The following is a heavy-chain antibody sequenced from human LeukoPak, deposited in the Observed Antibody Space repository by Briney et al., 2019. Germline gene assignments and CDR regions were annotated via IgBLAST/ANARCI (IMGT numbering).Heavy chain of an antibody. D-gene: IGHD6-6*01. V-gene: IGHV3-21*01. CDR3: ARRSSSGNYFDY. CDR1: GFTFSSYS. Sequence: GGSLRLSCAASGFTFSSYSMNWVRQAPGKGLEWVSSISSSSSYIYYADSVKGRFTISRDNAKNSLYLQMNSLRAEDTALYYCARRSSSGNYFDYWGEGTLVTVSS. J-gene: IGHJ4*02. CDR2: ISSSSSYI.